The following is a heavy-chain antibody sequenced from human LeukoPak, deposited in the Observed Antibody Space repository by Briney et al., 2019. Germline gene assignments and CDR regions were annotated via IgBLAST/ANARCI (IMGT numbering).Heavy chain of an antibody. CDR1: GYTFTGYY. CDR2: IHPKSGDT. CDR3: SRGSGISFGGIDY. Sequence: ASVKVSCKASGYTFTGYYLHWVRQAPGQGLEWMGWIHPKSGDTHYAQKCLGRVTLTRDTSTAIVYMELKWLTSDDTAVYYCSRGSGISFGGIDYWGQGTLVTVSS. D-gene: IGHD3-16*01. V-gene: IGHV1-2*02. J-gene: IGHJ4*02.